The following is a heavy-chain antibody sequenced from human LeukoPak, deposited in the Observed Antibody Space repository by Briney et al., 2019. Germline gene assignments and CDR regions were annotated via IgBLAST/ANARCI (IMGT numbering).Heavy chain of an antibody. J-gene: IGHJ6*03. CDR2: INPNSGGT. Sequence: ASVKVSCKASGYTFTVYYMHWVRQAPGQGLEWMGWINPNSGGTNYAQKFQGRVTMTGDTPISTAYMELSRLRSDDTAVYYCARGLANYYYYMDVWGKGTTVTVSS. CDR1: GYTFTVYY. V-gene: IGHV1-2*02. CDR3: ARGLANYYYYMDV. D-gene: IGHD6-19*01.